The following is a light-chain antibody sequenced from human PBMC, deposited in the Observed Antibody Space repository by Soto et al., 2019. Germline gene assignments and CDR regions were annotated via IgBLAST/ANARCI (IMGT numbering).Light chain of an antibody. CDR1: SSDIGGFNH. J-gene: IGLJ1*01. Sequence: QSALTQPASVSGSPGQSITISCIGTSSDIGGFNHVSWHQQHPGKAPKLIIYDVSNRPSGVSNRFSGSKTGNTASLVISGLQAEDEADYYCSSYTSSSSYVFGSGTKLTVL. CDR3: SSYTSSSSYV. V-gene: IGLV2-14*03. CDR2: DVS.